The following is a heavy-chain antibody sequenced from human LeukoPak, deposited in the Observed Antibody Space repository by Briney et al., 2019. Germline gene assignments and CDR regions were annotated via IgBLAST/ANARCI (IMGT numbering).Heavy chain of an antibody. CDR1: GGSISSGSYY. Sequence: TLSLTCTVSGGSISSGSYYWSWIRQPAGKGLEWIGRIYTSGSTNYNPSLKSRVTISLDTSGNQLSLKLSSVTAADTAVYYCASGYCGGACQLGGVDMWGQGTMVTVSS. J-gene: IGHJ3*02. V-gene: IGHV4-61*02. CDR3: ASGYCGGACQLGGVDM. D-gene: IGHD2-21*02. CDR2: IYTSGST.